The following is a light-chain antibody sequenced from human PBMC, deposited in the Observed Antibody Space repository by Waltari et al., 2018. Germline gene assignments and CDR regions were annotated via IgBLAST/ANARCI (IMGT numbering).Light chain of an antibody. CDR2: DVT. CDR3: CSYAGRSTWV. V-gene: IGLV2-14*03. Sequence: QSALTQPASVSGSPGQSITISCTGASTYVGDYNYGSWYQQMPGKAPKVIIYDVTKRPSGVSNRFSGSKSGNSASLLFSGLQAEDEAHYYCCSYAGRSTWVFGGGTKVTVL. CDR1: STYVGDYNY. J-gene: IGLJ3*02.